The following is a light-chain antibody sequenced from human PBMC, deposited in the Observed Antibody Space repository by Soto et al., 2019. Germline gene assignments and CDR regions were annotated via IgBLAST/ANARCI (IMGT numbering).Light chain of an antibody. J-gene: IGLJ3*02. V-gene: IGLV2-11*01. CDR3: CSYAGSHTEV. Sequence: QSALTQPRSVSGSPGQSVTISCTGTSSDVGYYNYVSWYQQHPGKAPKLIIYDVTKRPSGVPDRFSGSKSGNTASLSISGLQAEDEADYYCCSYAGSHTEVFGGGTKLTVL. CDR2: DVT. CDR1: SSDVGYYNY.